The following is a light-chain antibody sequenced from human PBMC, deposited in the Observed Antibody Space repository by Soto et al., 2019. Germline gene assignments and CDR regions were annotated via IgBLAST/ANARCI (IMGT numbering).Light chain of an antibody. V-gene: IGKV1-39*01. CDR1: QSISSW. CDR3: QQSYNTPRA. J-gene: IGKJ1*01. CDR2: TAS. Sequence: DIQMTQSPSTLSAFVGDRVTITCRASQSISSWLAWYQQKPGKAPKLLIYTASSLQSGVPSRFSGSGSGTDFTLSISSLQPEDFATYYCQQSYNTPRAFGQGTKVEIK.